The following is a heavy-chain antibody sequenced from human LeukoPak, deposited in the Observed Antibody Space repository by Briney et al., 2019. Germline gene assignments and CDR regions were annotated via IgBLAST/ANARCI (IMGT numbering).Heavy chain of an antibody. CDR3: ASVGYCSSTSCFPGADAFDI. V-gene: IGHV4-34*01. J-gene: IGHJ3*02. CDR1: GGSFSGYY. CDR2: INHSGST. Sequence: SETLSLTCAVYGGSFSGYYWSWIRQPPGKGLEWIGEINHSGSTNYNPSLKSRVTISVDTSKNQFSLKLSSVTAADTAVYYCASVGYCSSTSCFPGADAFDIWGQGTMVTVSS. D-gene: IGHD2-2*01.